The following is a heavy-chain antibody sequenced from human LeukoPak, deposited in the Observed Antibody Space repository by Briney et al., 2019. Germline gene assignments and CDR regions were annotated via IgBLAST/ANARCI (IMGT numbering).Heavy chain of an antibody. D-gene: IGHD3-22*01. CDR3: ARQEDPYYDSSCYYYRFDY. J-gene: IGHJ4*02. CDR2: IYYSGNT. V-gene: IGHV4-39*01. CDR1: GGSISSSSYS. Sequence: SETMSLTCTVSGGSISSSSYSWGWIRQPPGRGLEWIGSIYYSGNTYYNPSLKSRVTISVDTSKNQFSLKLSSVTAADTAVYYCARQEDPYYDSSCYYYRFDYWGQGTLVTVSS.